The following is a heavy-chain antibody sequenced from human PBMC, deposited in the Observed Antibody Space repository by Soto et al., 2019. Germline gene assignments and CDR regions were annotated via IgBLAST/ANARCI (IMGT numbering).Heavy chain of an antibody. V-gene: IGHV3-7*05. J-gene: IGHJ6*02. Sequence: EVQLVESGGGLVQPGGSLRLSCAASGFTFSSYWMSWVRQAPGKGLEWVANIKQDGSEKYYVDSVKGRFTISRDNAKNSLYLQMNSLRAEDTAMYYCVSRIQLWPNYYYGMDVWGQGTTVTVSS. CDR2: IKQDGSEK. CDR1: GFTFSSYW. CDR3: VSRIQLWPNYYYGMDV. D-gene: IGHD5-18*01.